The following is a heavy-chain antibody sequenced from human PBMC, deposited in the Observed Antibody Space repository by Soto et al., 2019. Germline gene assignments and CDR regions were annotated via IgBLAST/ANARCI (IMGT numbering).Heavy chain of an antibody. CDR3: AHRRGFGELLY. CDR1: GFSLSTSRVG. J-gene: IGHJ4*02. CDR2: IYWNDDK. Sequence: QITLKESGPTLVKPTQTLTLTCTFSGFSLSTSRVGVGWIRQPPGKALEWLALIYWNDDKLYSPSLKSRLTITKDTSKNQVVLTMTNMDPVDTATYYCAHRRGFGELLYWGQGTLVTVSS. V-gene: IGHV2-5*01. D-gene: IGHD3-10*01.